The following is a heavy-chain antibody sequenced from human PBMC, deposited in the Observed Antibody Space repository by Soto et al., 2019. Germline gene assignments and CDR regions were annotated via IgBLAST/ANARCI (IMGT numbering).Heavy chain of an antibody. CDR3: AKELGRTMVRGVRRWGYYMDV. CDR1: GCTFSSYA. J-gene: IGHJ6*03. Sequence: EVQLLDSGGGLVQPGGSLRLSCAASGCTFSSYAMSLVRQAPGTGLEWVSAISGSGGSTYYADSVKGRFTISRDNSKNTLYLQMNSLRAEDTAVYYCAKELGRTMVRGVRRWGYYMDVWGKGTPVTVSS. V-gene: IGHV3-23*01. CDR2: ISGSGGST. D-gene: IGHD3-10*01.